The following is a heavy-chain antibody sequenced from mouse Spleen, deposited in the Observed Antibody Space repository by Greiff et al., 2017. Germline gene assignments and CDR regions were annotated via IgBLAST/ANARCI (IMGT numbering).Heavy chain of an antibody. CDR1: GYSITSGYY. J-gene: IGHJ4*01. V-gene: IGHV3-6*01. Sequence: EVQVVESGPGLVKPSQSLSLTCSVTGYSITSGYYWNWIRQFPGNKLEWMGYISYDGSNNYNPSLKNRISITRDTSKNQFFLKLNSVTTEDTATYYCARDYYGDYDAMDYWGQGTSVTVSS. CDR3: ARDYYGDYDAMDY. CDR2: ISYDGSN. D-gene: IGHD2-13*01.